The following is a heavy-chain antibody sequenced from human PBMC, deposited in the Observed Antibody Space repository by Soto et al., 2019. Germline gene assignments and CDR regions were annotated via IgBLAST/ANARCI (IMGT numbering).Heavy chain of an antibody. Sequence: QPGGSLRLSCAASGFTFSSYGMHWVRQAPGKGLEWVAVIWYDGSNKYYADSVKGRFTISRDNSKNTLYLQMNSLRAEDTAVYYCARNQSGLYSSVSARGYYDHYYGMDVSGQGTTVTVSS. CDR2: IWYDGSNK. CDR1: GFTFSSYG. CDR3: ARNQSGLYSSVSARGYYDHYYGMDV. J-gene: IGHJ6*02. V-gene: IGHV3-33*01. D-gene: IGHD6-19*01.